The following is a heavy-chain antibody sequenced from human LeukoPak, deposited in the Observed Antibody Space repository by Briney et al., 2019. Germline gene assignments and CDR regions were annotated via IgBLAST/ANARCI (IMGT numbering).Heavy chain of an antibody. D-gene: IGHD3-22*01. Sequence: PGGSLRLSCIASGFTFNHYGMHWVRQAPGRGLEWVAVRSDDGSAQHYLDSVRGRSTISRDNSRNTLSLQMNSLRPEDTAMYFCVKDRDPYSSGTWDSWGQGTLVIVSS. J-gene: IGHJ1*01. V-gene: IGHV3-30*18. CDR2: RSDDGSAQ. CDR3: VKDRDPYSSGTWDS. CDR1: GFTFNHYG.